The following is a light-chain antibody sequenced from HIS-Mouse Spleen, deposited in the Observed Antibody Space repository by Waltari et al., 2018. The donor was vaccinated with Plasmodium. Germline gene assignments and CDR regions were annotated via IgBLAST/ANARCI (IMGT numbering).Light chain of an antibody. V-gene: IGLV3-10*01. CDR2: EDS. CDR3: YSTDSSGNHRV. J-gene: IGLJ3*02. Sequence: SHELPPPPSVSVSPGQTARITCSVDALPTKYAYWYQQKSGQAPVLVIYEDSKRPSGIPERFSGSSSGTMATLTISGAQVEDEADYYCYSTDSSGNHRVFGGGTKLTVL. CDR1: ALPTKY.